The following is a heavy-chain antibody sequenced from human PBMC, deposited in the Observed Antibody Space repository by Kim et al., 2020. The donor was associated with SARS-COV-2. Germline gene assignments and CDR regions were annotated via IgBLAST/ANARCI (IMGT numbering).Heavy chain of an antibody. D-gene: IGHD3-10*01. Sequence: KFQGRGTITADESTSTAYMELSSLRSEDTAVYYCARDENYGSGSSARFDPWGQGTLVTVSS. V-gene: IGHV1-69*01. CDR3: ARDENYGSGSSARFDP. J-gene: IGHJ5*02.